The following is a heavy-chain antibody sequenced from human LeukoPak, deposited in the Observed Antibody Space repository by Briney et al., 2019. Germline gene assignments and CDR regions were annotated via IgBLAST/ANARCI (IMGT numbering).Heavy chain of an antibody. D-gene: IGHD3-22*01. J-gene: IGHJ2*01. CDR1: RFTFSDYY. CDR2: ISSSGSTI. V-gene: IGHV3-11*01. Sequence: GGSLRLSCAASRFTFSDYYMSWIRQAPGKGLEWVSYISSSGSTIYYADSVKGRFTISRDNAKNSLYLQMNSLRAEDTAVYYCAKGHITMIVVVTNWFFDLWGRGTLVTVSS. CDR3: AKGHITMIVVVTNWFFDL.